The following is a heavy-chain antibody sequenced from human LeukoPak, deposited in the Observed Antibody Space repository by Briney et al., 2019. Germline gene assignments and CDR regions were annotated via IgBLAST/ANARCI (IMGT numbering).Heavy chain of an antibody. J-gene: IGHJ4*03. CDR2: IDHRGDT. CDR3: ARGATISETGYFDF. D-gene: IGHD5-24*01. V-gene: IGHV4-34*01. CDR1: GGSFSRYY. Sequence: NTSETLSLTCAVYGGSFSRYYWSWIRQSPGKGLEWIAEIDHRGDTNYNPSVKSRVTISVDTSKNQFSLKARSLSAADTAVYYCARGATISETGYFDFWGQGTLVTVSS.